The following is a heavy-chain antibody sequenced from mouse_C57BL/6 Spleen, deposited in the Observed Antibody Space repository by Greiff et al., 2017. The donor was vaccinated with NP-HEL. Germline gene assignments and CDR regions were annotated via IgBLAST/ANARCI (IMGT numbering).Heavy chain of an antibody. CDR1: GYTFTSYG. V-gene: IGHV1-81*01. J-gene: IGHJ4*01. CDR3: ARRENWDYAMDY. D-gene: IGHD4-1*01. CDR2: IYPRSGNT. Sequence: VKLQESGAELARPGASVKLSCKASGYTFTSYGISWVKQRTGQGLEWIGEIYPRSGNTYYNEKFKGKATLTADKSSSTAYMELRSLTSEDSAVYFCARRENWDYAMDYWGQGTSVTVSS.